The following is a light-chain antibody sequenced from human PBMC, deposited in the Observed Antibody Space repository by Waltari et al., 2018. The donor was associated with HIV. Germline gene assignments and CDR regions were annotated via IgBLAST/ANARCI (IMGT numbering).Light chain of an antibody. J-gene: IGLJ3*02. CDR1: SSDVGDFNF. CDR2: DFS. Sequence: QSALTQPASVSGSPGQSITISCTRSSSDVGDFNFVSWYQHRPGKAPKVMIYDFSYRPAGVSSRFSASKSANPASLTISGLQAEDEAVYYCCSYTSSDTLWVFGGGTKLTVL. V-gene: IGLV2-14*03. CDR3: CSYTSSDTLWV.